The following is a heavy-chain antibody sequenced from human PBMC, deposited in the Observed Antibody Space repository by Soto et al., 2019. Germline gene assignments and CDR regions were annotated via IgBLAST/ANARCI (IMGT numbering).Heavy chain of an antibody. CDR3: ARAFCSGGSCYLDY. V-gene: IGHV1-18*01. D-gene: IGHD2-15*01. J-gene: IGHJ4*02. CDR1: GYTFTTFG. Sequence: QGQLVQSGGEVKKPGAAVKVSCKASGYTFTTFGIGWVRQAPGQGLEWMGWISAYSGNTEYTEKLQGRVTMTIDTSTSTTYMELRSLRSDDTAVYYCARAFCSGGSCYLDYWGQGALVTVSS. CDR2: ISAYSGNT.